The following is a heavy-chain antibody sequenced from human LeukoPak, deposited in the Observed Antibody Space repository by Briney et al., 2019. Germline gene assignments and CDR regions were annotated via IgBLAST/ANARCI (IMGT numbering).Heavy chain of an antibody. CDR3: ARTKVEDRVYYFDY. CDR1: GGSINSGYNY. Sequence: PQTLSLTCTVSGGSINSGYNYWSWIRQHPGKGLEWIGYIYYSGSTNYNPSLKSRLAISVDTSKNQFSLRLSSVTAADTAVYYCARTKVEDRVYYFDYWGQGTLVTVSS. V-gene: IGHV4-31*03. D-gene: IGHD4-23*01. CDR2: IYYSGST. J-gene: IGHJ4*02.